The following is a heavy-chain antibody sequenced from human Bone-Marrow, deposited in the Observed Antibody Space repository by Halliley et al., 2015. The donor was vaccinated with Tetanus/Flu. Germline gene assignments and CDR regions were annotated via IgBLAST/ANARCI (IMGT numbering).Heavy chain of an antibody. J-gene: IGHJ6*02. CDR2: ISGGGVST. D-gene: IGHD6-19*01. CDR3: AKDSSGETGYYYGMDV. V-gene: IGHV3-23*01. Sequence: ISGGGVSTYYAASVKGRFTISRDNSKNTLYVQMNSLRAEDTAVYYCAKDSSGETGYYYGMDVWGQGTTVTVS.